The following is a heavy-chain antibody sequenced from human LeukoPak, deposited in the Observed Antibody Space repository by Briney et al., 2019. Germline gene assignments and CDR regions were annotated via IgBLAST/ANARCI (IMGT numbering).Heavy chain of an antibody. CDR3: ATATVTTGHEYFQH. J-gene: IGHJ1*01. CDR1: GYTFTDYY. D-gene: IGHD4-17*01. Sequence: ATVKISCKVSGYTFTDYYMHWVQQAPGKGLEWMGLVDPEDGETIYVEKFQGRVTITADTSTDTAYMELSSLRSEDTAVYYCATATVTTGHEYFQHWGQGTLVTVSS. CDR2: VDPEDGET. V-gene: IGHV1-69-2*01.